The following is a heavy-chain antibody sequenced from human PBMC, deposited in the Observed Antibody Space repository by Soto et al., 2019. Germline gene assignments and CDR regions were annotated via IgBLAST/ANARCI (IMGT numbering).Heavy chain of an antibody. CDR1: DGAIITTNW. V-gene: IGHV4-4*02. Sequence: SETLSLTCAVSDGAIITTNWLSLFRQPPGKGLEWIGEISPSGSTNYNPSLKSRVTISVDKSTNQFSLKLRSVTAADTAVYYCATSPGSVAGDYWGQGTLVTVSS. D-gene: IGHD6-13*01. CDR3: ATSPGSVAGDY. J-gene: IGHJ4*02. CDR2: ISPSGST.